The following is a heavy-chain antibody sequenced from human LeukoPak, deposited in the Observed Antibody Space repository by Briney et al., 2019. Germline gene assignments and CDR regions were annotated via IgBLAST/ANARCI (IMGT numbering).Heavy chain of an antibody. CDR3: ERDFYDSSGYYGDYWYFDL. D-gene: IGHD3-22*01. Sequence: EASVKASCKASGYTFPSYYMHWVRQAPGQGLEWMGIINPSGGSTSYAQKFQGRVTMTRDTSTSTVYMELSSLRSEDTAVYYCERDFYDSSGYYGDYWYFDLWGRGTLVTVSS. CDR1: GYTFPSYY. J-gene: IGHJ2*01. V-gene: IGHV1-46*01. CDR2: INPSGGST.